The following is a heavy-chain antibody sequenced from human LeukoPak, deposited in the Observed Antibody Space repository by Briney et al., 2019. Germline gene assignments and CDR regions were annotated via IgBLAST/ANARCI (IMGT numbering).Heavy chain of an antibody. CDR2: IYYSGST. CDR1: GGSISSGGYF. D-gene: IGHD2-15*01. Sequence: SQTLSLTCTVSGGSISSGGYFWSWIRQHPGKGLEWIGYIYYSGSTYYNPSLKSRVTISVATSKNQFSLKLSSVTAADTAVYYCARVCSGGSCYTNFDYWGQGTLVTVSS. V-gene: IGHV4-31*03. J-gene: IGHJ4*02. CDR3: ARVCSGGSCYTNFDY.